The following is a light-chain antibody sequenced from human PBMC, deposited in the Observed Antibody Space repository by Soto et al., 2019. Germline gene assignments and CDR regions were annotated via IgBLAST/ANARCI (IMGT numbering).Light chain of an antibody. Sequence: EIVMTQSPATLSVSPGEMATLSCRASQSGSSSLAWYQQKPGQAPRLLIYDASSRATGIPAKFSGSGSGTEFTLTVSRLQSEDFAVYYCQQSNDWTLTFGGRTKVEI. CDR1: QSGSSS. J-gene: IGKJ4*01. CDR3: QQSNDWTLT. V-gene: IGKV3-15*01. CDR2: DAS.